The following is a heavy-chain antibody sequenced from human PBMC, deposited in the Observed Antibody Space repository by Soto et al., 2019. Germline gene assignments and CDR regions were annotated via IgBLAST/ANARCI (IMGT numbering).Heavy chain of an antibody. CDR1: GGSVSSGSYY. CDR2: IYYSGST. Sequence: PSETLSLTCTVSGGSVSSGSYYWSWIRQPPGKGLEWIGYIYYSGSTNYNPSLKSRVTILVDTSKNQFSLKLNSVTAADTAVYYCARVPSDFWSGYYSDYWGQGTLVTVSS. J-gene: IGHJ4*02. CDR3: ARVPSDFWSGYYSDY. D-gene: IGHD3-3*01. V-gene: IGHV4-61*01.